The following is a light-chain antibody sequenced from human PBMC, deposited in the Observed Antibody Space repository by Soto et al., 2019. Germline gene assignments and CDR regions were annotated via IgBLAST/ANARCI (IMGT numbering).Light chain of an antibody. J-gene: IGKJ1*01. CDR3: KQYGSSPWT. V-gene: IGKV3-20*01. Sequence: EIVLTQSPGTLSLSPGERATLSCRASQSVSSSYLAWYQQKPGQAPRLLIYGASSRATGIPDRFSGSGSGTHFTLTISRLEPEDFAVYYCKQYGSSPWTFGQGTKGEIK. CDR1: QSVSSSY. CDR2: GAS.